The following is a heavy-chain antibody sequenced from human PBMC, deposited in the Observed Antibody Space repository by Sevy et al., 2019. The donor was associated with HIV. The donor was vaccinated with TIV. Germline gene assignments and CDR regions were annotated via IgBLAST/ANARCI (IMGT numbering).Heavy chain of an antibody. J-gene: IGHJ5*02. Sequence: ASVKVSCKVSGYTLTELSMHWVRQAPGKGLEWMGGFDPEDGETIYAQKFQGRVTMTEDTSTDTAYMELSSLRSEDTAVYYCATDLGSSSDWYAGWFDPWGQGTLVTVSS. CDR3: ATDLGSSSDWYAGWFDP. CDR1: GYTLTELS. CDR2: FDPEDGET. V-gene: IGHV1-24*01. D-gene: IGHD6-19*01.